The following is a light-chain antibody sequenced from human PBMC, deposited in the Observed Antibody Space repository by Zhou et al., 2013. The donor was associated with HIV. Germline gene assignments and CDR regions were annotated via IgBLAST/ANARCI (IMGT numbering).Light chain of an antibody. CDR1: EAISNY. J-gene: IGKJ4*02. CDR3: QKYNSGPRT. CDR2: AAA. Sequence: DLRMTQSPSSLSASVGDRVTITCRANEAISNYLAWYQHKPGNVPKVLIYAAANLHLGVPSRFIGNGSGTDFTLTISSLQPEDVGFYYCQKYNSGPRTFGRGTKVEI. V-gene: IGKV1-27*01.